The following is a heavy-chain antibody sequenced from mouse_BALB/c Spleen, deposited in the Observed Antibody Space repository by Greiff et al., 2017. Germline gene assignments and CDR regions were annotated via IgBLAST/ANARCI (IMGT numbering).Heavy chain of an antibody. CDR1: GYSITSGYY. Sequence: VQLKESGPGLVKPSQSLSLTCSVTGYSITSGYYWNWIRQFPGNKLEWMGYISYDGSNNYNPSLKNRISITRDTSKNQFFLKLNSVTTEDTATYYCARENYRYAMDYWGQGTSVTVSS. J-gene: IGHJ4*01. CDR2: ISYDGSN. D-gene: IGHD2-14*01. CDR3: ARENYRYAMDY. V-gene: IGHV3-6*02.